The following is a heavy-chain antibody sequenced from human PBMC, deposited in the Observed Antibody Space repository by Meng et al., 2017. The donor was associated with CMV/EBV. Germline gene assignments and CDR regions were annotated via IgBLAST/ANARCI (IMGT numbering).Heavy chain of an antibody. V-gene: IGHV3-7*01. CDR1: GFTFSRYW. Sequence: GESLKISCAASGFTFSRYWMTWARKAPGKGLEWVVNINQDGTKIYYVDSVKGRFTVSRDNARNSVYLQLNSLTVEDTAVYYCARIGYTSSSLDYWGRGALVTVSS. CDR3: ARIGYTSSSLDY. CDR2: INQDGTKI. J-gene: IGHJ4*02. D-gene: IGHD5-18*01.